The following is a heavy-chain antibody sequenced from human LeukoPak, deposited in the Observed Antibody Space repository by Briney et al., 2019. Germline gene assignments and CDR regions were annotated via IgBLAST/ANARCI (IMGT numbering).Heavy chain of an antibody. CDR2: INPNSGGT. D-gene: IGHD6-6*01. CDR1: GYTFTGYY. Sequence: GASVKVSCKTSGYTFTGYYMHWVRQAPGQGLEWMGWINPNSGGTNYAQKFQGRVTMTRDMSTSTVYMELSSLRSEDTALYYCAGLARYSSSPISPLYYYYYMDVWGKGTTVTVSS. V-gene: IGHV1-2*02. CDR3: AGLARYSSSPISPLYYYYYMDV. J-gene: IGHJ6*03.